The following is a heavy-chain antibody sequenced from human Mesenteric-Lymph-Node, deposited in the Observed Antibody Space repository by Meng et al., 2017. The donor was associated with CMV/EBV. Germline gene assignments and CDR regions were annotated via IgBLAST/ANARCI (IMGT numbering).Heavy chain of an antibody. V-gene: IGHV3-53*05. D-gene: IGHD1-1*01. CDR3: AKGVAPTGNPNWFDP. CDR1: GFTVSSNY. J-gene: IGHJ5*02. CDR2: IYSGGST. Sequence: GESLKISCAASGFTVSSNYMSWVRQAPGKGLEWVSVIYSGGSTYYADSVKGRFTISRDNSKNTLYLQMNSLRAEDTAVYFCAKGVAPTGNPNWFDPWGQGTLVTVSS.